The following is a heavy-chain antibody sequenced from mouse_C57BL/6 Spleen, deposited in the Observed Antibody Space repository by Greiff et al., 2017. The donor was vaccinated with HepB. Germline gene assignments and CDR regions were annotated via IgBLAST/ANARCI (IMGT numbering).Heavy chain of an antibody. Sequence: EVMLVESEGGLVQPGSSMKLSCTASGFTFSDYYMAWVRQVPEKGLEWVANINYDGSSTYYLDSLKSRFIISRDNATNILYLQMSSLKSEDTATYYCARDYYGSGYFDVWGTGTTVTVSS. CDR2: INYDGSST. J-gene: IGHJ1*03. V-gene: IGHV5-16*01. CDR1: GFTFSDYY. CDR3: ARDYYGSGYFDV. D-gene: IGHD1-1*01.